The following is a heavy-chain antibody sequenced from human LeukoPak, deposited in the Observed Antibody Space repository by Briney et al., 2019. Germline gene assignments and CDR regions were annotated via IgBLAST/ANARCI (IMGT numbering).Heavy chain of an antibody. D-gene: IGHD2-15*01. CDR3: ARGGYSRHPDY. V-gene: IGHV4-59*01. CDR1: GGSISVYY. CDR2: IYYSGST. J-gene: IGHJ4*02. Sequence: PSETLSLTCTVSGGSISVYYWSWIRQPPGKGLEWIGYIYYSGSTNYNPSLKSRVTISVDTSKNQFSLKLSSVTAADTAVYYCARGGYSRHPDYWGQGTLVTVSS.